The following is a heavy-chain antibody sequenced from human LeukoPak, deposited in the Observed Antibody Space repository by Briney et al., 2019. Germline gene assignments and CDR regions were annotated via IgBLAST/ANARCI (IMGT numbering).Heavy chain of an antibody. CDR1: AFTFSYYT. V-gene: IGHV3-21*04. CDR3: VRNHYDLYAFFDY. J-gene: IGHJ4*02. CDR2: ICSNIGYT. Sequence: PGGSLRLSCAAPAFTFSYYTLVWVSQAPGKGLERVASICSNIGYTHYADSVKGRFTISRDNAKNSLSLQMDSLRAEATTLYYSVRNHYDLYAFFDYWGQGTLVTVSS. D-gene: IGHD3-22*01.